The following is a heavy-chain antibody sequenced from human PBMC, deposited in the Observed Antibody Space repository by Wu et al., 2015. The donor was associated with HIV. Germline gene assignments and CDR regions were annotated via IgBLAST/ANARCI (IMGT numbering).Heavy chain of an antibody. CDR3: ARRGTWGDRFNVIRGGLDV. CDR2: IMPMFGTA. CDR1: GGTFSKYA. D-gene: IGHD1-1*01. J-gene: IGHJ6*02. Sequence: QVQLVQSGAEVKKPGSSVKVSCKASGGTFSKYAISWVRQAPGQGLEWMGGIMPMFGTANYAQNFQGRVTITADESTTTAYMDLSSLRSEDTAVYYCARRGTWGDRFNVIRGGLDVWGQGTTVTVSS. V-gene: IGHV1-69*12.